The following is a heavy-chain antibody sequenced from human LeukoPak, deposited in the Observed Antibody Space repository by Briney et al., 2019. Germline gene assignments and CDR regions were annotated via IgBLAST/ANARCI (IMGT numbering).Heavy chain of an antibody. CDR3: ARLRRRMYSSPFSEYFDY. Sequence: SETLSLTCIVSGGSIRSSSYYWGWIRQPPGKGLEWIGSIYYSGSTYYNPSLRSRVTISVDASKNHFSLKLTSVTAADTAVYYCARLRRRMYSSPFSEYFDYWGQGTLVTVSS. V-gene: IGHV4-39*02. D-gene: IGHD6-13*01. CDR2: IYYSGST. J-gene: IGHJ4*02. CDR1: GGSIRSSSYY.